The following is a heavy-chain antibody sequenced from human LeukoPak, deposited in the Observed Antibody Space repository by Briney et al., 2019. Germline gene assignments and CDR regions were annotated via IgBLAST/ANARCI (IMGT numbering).Heavy chain of an antibody. CDR3: ARRGAKYCSSTSCHRPFDY. V-gene: IGHV4-34*01. Sequence: SETLSLTCAVYGGSFSGYYWSWIRQPPGKGLEWIGEINHSGSTNYNPSLKSRVTISVDTSKNQFSLKLSSVTAADTAVYYCARRGAKYCSSTSCHRPFDYWGQGTLVTVSS. J-gene: IGHJ4*02. D-gene: IGHD2-2*01. CDR2: INHSGST. CDR1: GGSFSGYY.